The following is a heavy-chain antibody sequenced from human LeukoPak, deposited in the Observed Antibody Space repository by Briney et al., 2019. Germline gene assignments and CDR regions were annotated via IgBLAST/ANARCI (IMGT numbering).Heavy chain of an antibody. J-gene: IGHJ6*03. CDR2: ISSSGSTI. D-gene: IGHD3-3*01. CDR1: GFTFSDYY. V-gene: IGHV3-11*01. CDR3: ARELRFLEYYYYYMDV. Sequence: GGSLRLSCAASGFTFSDYYMSWIRQAPGKGLEWVSYISSSGSTIYYADSVKGRFTISRDNAKNSLYLQMNSLRAEDTAVYYCARELRFLEYYYYYMDVWGKGTTVTVSS.